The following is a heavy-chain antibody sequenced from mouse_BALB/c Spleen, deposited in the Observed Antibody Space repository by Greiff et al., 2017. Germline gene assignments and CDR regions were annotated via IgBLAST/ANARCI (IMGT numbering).Heavy chain of an antibody. D-gene: IGHD1-1*01. CDR2: IYPYNGGT. Sequence: EVQLQQSGPELVKPGASVKISCKASGYTFTDYNMHWVKQSHGKSLEWIGYIYPYNGGTGYNQKFKSKATLTVDNSSSTAYMELRSLTSEDSAVYYCARSYGSTFPWFAYWGQGTLVTVSA. CDR1: GYTFTDYN. CDR3: ARSYGSTFPWFAY. J-gene: IGHJ3*01. V-gene: IGHV1S29*02.